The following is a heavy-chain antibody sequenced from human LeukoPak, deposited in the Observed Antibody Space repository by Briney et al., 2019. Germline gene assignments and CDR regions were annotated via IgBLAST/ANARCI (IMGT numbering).Heavy chain of an antibody. Sequence: ASVKVSCKASGYTFSGYYMHWVRQAPGQGLEWMGWINPNSGGTNYAQKFQGRVTMTRDTSISTAYMELSRLRSDDTAVYYCARAGIAAAGPDYWGQGTLVTVSS. CDR2: INPNSGGT. D-gene: IGHD6-13*01. V-gene: IGHV1-2*02. CDR1: GYTFSGYY. CDR3: ARAGIAAAGPDY. J-gene: IGHJ4*02.